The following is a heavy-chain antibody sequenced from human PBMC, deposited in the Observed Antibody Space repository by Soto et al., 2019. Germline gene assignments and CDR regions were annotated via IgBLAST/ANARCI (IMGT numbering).Heavy chain of an antibody. Sequence: EVQLVESGGGLGQPGGSLRLSCVASGFTFSNYAMHWVRQAPGKGLECVSVISGNGDTTYYANSVKDRFTISRDNSKNTLYLQMGSLRADDMAVYYCARAWRADVWGQGTTVAVSS. CDR2: ISGNGDTT. V-gene: IGHV3-64*01. J-gene: IGHJ6*02. CDR1: GFTFSNYA. CDR3: ARAWRADV.